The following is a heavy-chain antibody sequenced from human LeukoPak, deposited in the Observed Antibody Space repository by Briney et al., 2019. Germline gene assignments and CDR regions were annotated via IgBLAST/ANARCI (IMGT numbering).Heavy chain of an antibody. Sequence: GRSLRLSCAASGFTFSSYAMHWVRQAPGKGLEWVAVISYDGSNKYYADSVKGRFTISRDNSKNTLYLQMNSLRAEDTAVYYCAGFSGSYYHEYFQHWGQGTLVTVSS. CDR2: ISYDGSNK. D-gene: IGHD1-26*01. V-gene: IGHV3-30-3*01. J-gene: IGHJ1*01. CDR3: AGFSGSYYHEYFQH. CDR1: GFTFSSYA.